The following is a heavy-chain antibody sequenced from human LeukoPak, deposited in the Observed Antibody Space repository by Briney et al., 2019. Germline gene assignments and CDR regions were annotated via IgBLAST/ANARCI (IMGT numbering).Heavy chain of an antibody. Sequence: GGSLRLSCEASGLSFRSYIMNWVRRPPGKGLEWVSVIYSGGSTYYADSVKGRFTISRDNSKNTLYLQMNSLRAEDTAVYYCARDYYDSSGYPHSSYFDYWGQGTLVTVSS. CDR2: IYSGGST. CDR1: GLSFRSYI. V-gene: IGHV3-53*01. J-gene: IGHJ4*02. D-gene: IGHD3-22*01. CDR3: ARDYYDSSGYPHSSYFDY.